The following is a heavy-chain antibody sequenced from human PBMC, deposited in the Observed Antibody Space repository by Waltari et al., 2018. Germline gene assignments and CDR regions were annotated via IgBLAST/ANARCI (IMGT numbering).Heavy chain of an antibody. D-gene: IGHD3-3*01. CDR2: INHSGST. Sequence: QVQLQQWGAGLLKPSETLSLTCAVYGGSFSGYYWSWIRQPPGKGLEWIGEINHSGSTNYNPSLKSRVTISVDTSKNQFSLKLSSVTAADTAVYYCAREGHYDFWSGYFYSDFDYWGQGTLVTVSS. CDR3: AREGHYDFWSGYFYSDFDY. J-gene: IGHJ4*02. CDR1: GGSFSGYY. V-gene: IGHV4-34*01.